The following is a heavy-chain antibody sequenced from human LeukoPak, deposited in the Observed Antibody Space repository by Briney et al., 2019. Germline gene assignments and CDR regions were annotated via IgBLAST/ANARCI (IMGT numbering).Heavy chain of an antibody. Sequence: SQTLSLTCTVSGGSVSSGGYYWVWIRQRPGKGLEWIGYIYYTGSTSYNPSLKSRLTIAVDASKNQFSLKLSSVTAADTAVYYCTRPLNTVHDTFDVWGQGTMVTVSS. CDR1: GGSVSSGGYY. J-gene: IGHJ3*01. CDR3: TRPLNTVHDTFDV. D-gene: IGHD4-11*01. CDR2: IYYTGST. V-gene: IGHV4-31*03.